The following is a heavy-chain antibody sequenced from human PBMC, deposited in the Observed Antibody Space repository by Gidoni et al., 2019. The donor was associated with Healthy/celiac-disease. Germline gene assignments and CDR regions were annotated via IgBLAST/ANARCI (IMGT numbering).Heavy chain of an antibody. Sequence: QVQLQESGPGLVKTSQTLSLTCTVSGGPISSGGYYWSWIRQHPGKGLEWIGYIYYSGSTYYNPSLKSLVTISVDTSKNQFSLKLSSVTAADTAVYYCARGRASVLGAFDIWGQGTMVTVSS. V-gene: IGHV4-31*01. CDR2: IYYSGST. CDR1: GGPISSGGYY. D-gene: IGHD2-8*01. CDR3: ARGRASVLGAFDI. J-gene: IGHJ3*02.